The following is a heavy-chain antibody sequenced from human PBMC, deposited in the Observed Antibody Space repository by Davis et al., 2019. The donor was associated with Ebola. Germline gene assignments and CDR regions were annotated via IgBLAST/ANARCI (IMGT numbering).Heavy chain of an antibody. CDR3: TRAERCSGGSCLADYYGMDV. CDR1: GFTFSGSA. D-gene: IGHD2-15*01. V-gene: IGHV3-73*01. J-gene: IGHJ6*02. Sequence: PGGSLRLSCAASGFTFSGSAIHWVRQASGKGLEWVGRIRSKANSYATAYAASVKGRFTISRDDSKNTAYLQMNSLKTEDTAVYYCTRAERCSGGSCLADYYGMDVWGQGTTVTVSS. CDR2: IRSKANSYAT.